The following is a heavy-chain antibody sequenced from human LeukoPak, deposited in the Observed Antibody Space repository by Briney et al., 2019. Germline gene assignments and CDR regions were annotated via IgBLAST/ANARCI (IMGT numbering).Heavy chain of an antibody. CDR1: GGTFSSYA. CDR2: IIPIFGTA. CDR3: ARGSNSGSYRAAFDI. V-gene: IGHV1-69*13. J-gene: IGHJ3*02. D-gene: IGHD1-26*01. Sequence: GASVKVSCKASGGTFSSYAISWVRQAPGQGLEWMGGIIPIFGTANYAQKFQGRVTITADESTSTAYMELSSLRSEDTAVYYCARGSNSGSYRAAFDIWGQGTMVTVSS.